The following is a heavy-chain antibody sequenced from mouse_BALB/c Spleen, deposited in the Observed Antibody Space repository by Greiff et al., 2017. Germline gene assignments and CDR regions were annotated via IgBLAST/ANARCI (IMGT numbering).Heavy chain of an antibody. V-gene: IGHV5-17*02. Sequence: EVQLVESGGGLVQPGGSRKLSCAASGFTFSSFGMHWVRQAPEKGLEWVAYISSGSSTIYYADTVKGRFTISRDNPKNTLFLQMTSLRSEDTAMYYCAREAARAQFAYWGQGTLVTVSA. J-gene: IGHJ3*01. CDR2: ISSGSSTI. D-gene: IGHD3-1*01. CDR3: AREAARAQFAY. CDR1: GFTFSSFG.